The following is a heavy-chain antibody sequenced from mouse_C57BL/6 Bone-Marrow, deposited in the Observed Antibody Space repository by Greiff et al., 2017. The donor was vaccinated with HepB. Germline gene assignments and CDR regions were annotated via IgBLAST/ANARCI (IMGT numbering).Heavy chain of an antibody. D-gene: IGHD2-4*01. Sequence: EVQLQESGGDLVKPGGSLKLSCAASGFTFSSYGMSWVRQTPDKRLEWVATISSGGSYTYYPDSVKGRFTISRDNAKNTLYLQMSSLKSEDTAMYYCARRNDYDDWFAYWGQGTLVTVSA. CDR1: GFTFSSYG. V-gene: IGHV5-6*01. CDR3: ARRNDYDDWFAY. CDR2: ISSGGSYT. J-gene: IGHJ3*01.